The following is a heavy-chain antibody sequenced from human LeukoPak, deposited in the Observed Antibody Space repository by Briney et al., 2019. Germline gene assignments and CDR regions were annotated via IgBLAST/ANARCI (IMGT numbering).Heavy chain of an antibody. D-gene: IGHD5-12*01. V-gene: IGHV1-8*03. J-gene: IGHJ6*03. CDR2: MNPNSGNT. CDR1: GYTFTSYD. Sequence: ASVKVSCKASGYTFTSYDINWVRQATGQGLEWMGWMNPNSGNTGYAQKFQGRVTITRNTSISTAYMELSSLRSEDTAVYYCARGRKVATRYYYYHMDVWGKGTTVTVSS. CDR3: ARGRKVATRYYYYHMDV.